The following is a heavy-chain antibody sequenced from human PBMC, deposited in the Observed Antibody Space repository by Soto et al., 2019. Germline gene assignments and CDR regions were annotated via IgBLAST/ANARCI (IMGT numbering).Heavy chain of an antibody. J-gene: IGHJ3*02. CDR1: GFTFSSYG. D-gene: IGHD3-10*01. V-gene: IGHV3-30*18. CDR2: ITYDGSNK. CDR3: AKDWRESLPGDAFDI. Sequence: QVQLVESGGGVVQPGRSLRLSCAASGFTFSSYGMHWVRQAPGKGLEWVGVITYDGSNKFYADSVKGRFTISRENSKNRLYPHMNSLRAEDAAVYYCAKDWRESLPGDAFDIWGQGTMVTVSS.